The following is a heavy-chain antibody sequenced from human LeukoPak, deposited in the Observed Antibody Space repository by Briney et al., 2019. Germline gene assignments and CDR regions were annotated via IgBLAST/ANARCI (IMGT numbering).Heavy chain of an antibody. J-gene: IGHJ4*02. V-gene: IGHV3-30*18. CDR3: AKDLSTVVDKGWYEFAY. CDR2: ISYDGSSK. Sequence: PGGSLRLSCAASRITFSSYGMHWVRRAPGKGLEWVAVISYDGSSKYYADSVKGRFTISRDNSNNTLYLKMNSLRVEDTAVYYCAKDLSTVVDKGWYEFAYWGQGTLVTVSS. D-gene: IGHD6-13*01. CDR1: RITFSSYG.